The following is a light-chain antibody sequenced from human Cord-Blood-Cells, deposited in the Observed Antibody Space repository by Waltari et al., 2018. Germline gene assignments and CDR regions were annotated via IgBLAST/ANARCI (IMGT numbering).Light chain of an antibody. CDR1: NIGSKS. V-gene: IGLV3-21*04. CDR2: YDS. J-gene: IGLJ3*02. CDR3: QVWDSSSDHPV. Sequence: SYVLTQPPSVSVAPGKTARITCGGNNIGSKSVHWYQQKPGQAPVLVIYYDSDRPSGIPERFSGSNSGNTATLTNSRVEAGDEADDYCQVWDSSSDHPVFGGGTKLTVL.